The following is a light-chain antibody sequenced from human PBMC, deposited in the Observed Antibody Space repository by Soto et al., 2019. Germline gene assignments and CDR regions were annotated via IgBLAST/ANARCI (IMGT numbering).Light chain of an antibody. CDR2: ATS. CDR3: HKYNHAPT. V-gene: IGKV1-27*01. J-gene: IGKJ4*01. Sequence: DIQLTQSPSSLSASVGDRVTITCRASQAISSYLAWYQQKPGKVPELLIYATSILQSGAPSRFSGSGSGTDFTLNISSLQPEDVATYYCHKYNHAPTFGGGTKVEIK. CDR1: QAISSY.